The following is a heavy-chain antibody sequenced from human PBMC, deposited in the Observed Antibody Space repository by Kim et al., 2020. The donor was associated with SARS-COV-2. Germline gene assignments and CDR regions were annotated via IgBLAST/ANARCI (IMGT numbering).Heavy chain of an antibody. CDR1: GFTFSSYA. D-gene: IGHD2-21*01. CDR2: ISYDGSKK. J-gene: IGHJ2*01. V-gene: IGHV3-30*04. CDR3: ARAIRGSYWYFYL. Sequence: GGSLRLSCAASGFTFSSYAMHWVRQAPGKGLEWVAVISYDGSKKYYADSVKGRFTISRDNSKNTLYLQMNSLRAEDTAVYYCARAIRGSYWYFYLCGRGT.